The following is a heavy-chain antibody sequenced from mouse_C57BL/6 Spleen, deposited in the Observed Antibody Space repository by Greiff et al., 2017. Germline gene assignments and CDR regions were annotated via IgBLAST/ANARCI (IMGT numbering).Heavy chain of an antibody. CDR1: GYAFSSSW. V-gene: IGHV1-82*01. CDR2: IYPGDGDT. Sequence: QVQLQQSGPELVKPGASVKISCKASGYAFSSSWMNWVKQRPGKGLEWIGRIYPGDGDTNYNGKFKGKATLTADKSSSTAYMQLSSLTSEDSAVYFCARNDGGDAMDYWGQGTSVTVSS. CDR3: ARNDGGDAMDY. J-gene: IGHJ4*01. D-gene: IGHD2-3*01.